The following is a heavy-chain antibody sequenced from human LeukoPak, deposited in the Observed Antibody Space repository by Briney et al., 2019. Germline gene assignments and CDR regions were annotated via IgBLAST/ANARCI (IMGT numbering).Heavy chain of an antibody. Sequence: ASVKVSCKASGYTFTSYYMHWVRQAPGQGLEWMGIINPSGGSTSYAQKFQGRVTMTRDTSTSTVYMELSSLRAEDTAVYYCAKYLEVSGSPLRSYYFDYWGQGTLVTVSS. D-gene: IGHD1-26*01. V-gene: IGHV1-46*01. CDR2: INPSGGST. CDR1: GYTFTSYY. CDR3: AKYLEVSGSPLRSYYFDY. J-gene: IGHJ4*02.